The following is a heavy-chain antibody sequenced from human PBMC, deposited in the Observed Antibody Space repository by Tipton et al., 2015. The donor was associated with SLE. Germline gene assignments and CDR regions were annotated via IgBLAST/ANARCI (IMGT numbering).Heavy chain of an antibody. D-gene: IGHD4-11*01. J-gene: IGHJ3*01. Sequence: TLSLTCTVSGGSISSGGYYWSWIRQHPGKGLEWIGYIFHTGSGYYNPSLKSRLTMSADTSNDQFSLTLSSVTAADTAVYYCARAPMGRDYRRGSFEVWGQGMMVTVSS. CDR3: ARAPMGRDYRRGSFEV. V-gene: IGHV4-31*03. CDR2: IFHTGSG. CDR1: GGSISSGGYY.